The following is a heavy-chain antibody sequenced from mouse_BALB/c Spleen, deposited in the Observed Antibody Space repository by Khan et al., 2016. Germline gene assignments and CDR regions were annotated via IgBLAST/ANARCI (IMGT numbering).Heavy chain of an antibody. V-gene: IGHV14-3*02. CDR3: ARGLGDAMDY. CDR2: IDPANGHT. D-gene: IGHD3-3*01. J-gene: IGHJ4*01. Sequence: VQLKESGAELVKPGASVKLSCTASGFNIKDTYMHWVKQRPEQGLEWIGRIDPANGHTKYDPKFQGKATITADTSSNTAYLQLSSLTSEDTAVYYCARGLGDAMDYWGQGTSVTVSS. CDR1: GFNIKDTY.